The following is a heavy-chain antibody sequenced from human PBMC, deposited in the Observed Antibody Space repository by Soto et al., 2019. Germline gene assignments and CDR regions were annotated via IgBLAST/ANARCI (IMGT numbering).Heavy chain of an antibody. CDR3: AKGITFGGVDAFDI. Sequence: EVQLVESGGGLVQPGRSLRLSCAASGFTFDDYAMHWVRQAPGKGLEWVSGISWNSGSIGYADSVKGRFTISRDNAKNSLYLQMNSLRAEDTALYYCAKGITFGGVDAFDIWGHGTMVTVSS. D-gene: IGHD3-16*01. V-gene: IGHV3-9*01. CDR2: ISWNSGSI. CDR1: GFTFDDYA. J-gene: IGHJ3*02.